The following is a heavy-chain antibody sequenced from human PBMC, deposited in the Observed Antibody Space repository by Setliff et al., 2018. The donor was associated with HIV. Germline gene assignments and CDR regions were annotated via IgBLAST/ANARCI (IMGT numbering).Heavy chain of an antibody. V-gene: IGHV4-39*01. J-gene: IGHJ4*02. CDR3: ARVSTDYVWGSFLSSGPYYFDF. CDR1: RGSISSGTYY. D-gene: IGHD3-16*01. CDR2: IFSDGAT. Sequence: PSETLSLTCTVSRGSISSGTYYWTWIRQPPGKGLEWIGSIFSDGATYYNPSLSSRVTISWDTSRNQFSLKLTSVTAADTAAYFCARVSTDYVWGSFLSSGPYYFDFWGQGALVTVSS.